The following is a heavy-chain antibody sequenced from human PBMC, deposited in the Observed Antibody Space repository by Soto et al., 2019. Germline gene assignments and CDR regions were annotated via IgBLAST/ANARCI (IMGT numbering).Heavy chain of an antibody. CDR2: ISYDGSNK. V-gene: IGHV3-30*18. CDR3: AKDRSGRTHYYYYGMDV. D-gene: IGHD3-10*01. CDR1: GFTFSSYG. Sequence: QVQLVESGGGVVQPGRSLRLSCAASGFTFSSYGRHWVRQAPGKGLEWVAVISYDGSNKYYADSVKGRFTISRDNSKNTLYLQMNSLRAEDTAVYYCAKDRSGRTHYYYYGMDVWGQGTTVTVSS. J-gene: IGHJ6*02.